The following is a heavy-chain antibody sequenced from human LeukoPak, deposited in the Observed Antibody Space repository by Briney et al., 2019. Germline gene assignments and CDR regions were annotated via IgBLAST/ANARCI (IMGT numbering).Heavy chain of an antibody. J-gene: IGHJ4*02. Sequence: ASVKVSCKASGYTFTSYGISWVRQAPGQGLEWMGWISAYNGNKNYAQKLQGRVTMTTDTSTSTAYMELRSLRSDDTAVYYCARGSFIVATTTPSDYWGQGTLVTVSS. CDR2: ISAYNGNK. D-gene: IGHD5-12*01. CDR1: GYTFTSYG. V-gene: IGHV1-18*01. CDR3: ARGSFIVATTTPSDY.